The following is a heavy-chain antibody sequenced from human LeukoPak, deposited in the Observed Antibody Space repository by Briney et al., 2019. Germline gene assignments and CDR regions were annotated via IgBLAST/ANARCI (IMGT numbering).Heavy chain of an antibody. D-gene: IGHD3-16*01. J-gene: IGHJ4*02. CDR3: AKDLSRRYYDVYYFDY. CDR1: GFIFSSYA. CDR2: ISGSGGST. Sequence: GGSLRLSCAASGFIFSSYAMSWVRQAPGKGLEWVSTISGSGGSTYYADSVKGRFTISRDNSKNTVYLQMNSLRAEDTAVYYCAKDLSRRYYDVYYFDYWGQGTLLTVSS. V-gene: IGHV3-23*01.